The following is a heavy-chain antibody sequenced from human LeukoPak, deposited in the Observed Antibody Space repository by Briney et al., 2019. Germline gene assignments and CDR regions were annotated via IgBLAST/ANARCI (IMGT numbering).Heavy chain of an antibody. Sequence: ASVKVSCKASGYTFTSYDINWVRQATGQGLEWMGWMNPNSGNTGDAQKFQGRVTMTRNTSISTAYMELSSLRSEDTAVYYCARGGGGVGSSWPPSFYYYYGMDVWGQGTTVTVSS. J-gene: IGHJ6*02. CDR1: GYTFTSYD. CDR2: MNPNSGNT. V-gene: IGHV1-8*02. CDR3: ARGGGGVGSSWPPSFYYYYGMDV. D-gene: IGHD6-13*01.